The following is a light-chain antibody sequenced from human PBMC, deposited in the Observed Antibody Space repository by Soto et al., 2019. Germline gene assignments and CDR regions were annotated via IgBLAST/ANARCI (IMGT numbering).Light chain of an antibody. CDR1: QSINSN. V-gene: IGKV3-15*01. CDR2: RAS. J-gene: IGKJ4*01. Sequence: IVMTQSPATLSVSPGERATLSCRASQSINSNLAWYQQKPGQAPRLLMFRASIRATGFPARFSGSGSGTEFNITISSLQSEDSATYYCQQYNNWPRATFGGGTKVDIK. CDR3: QQYNNWPRAT.